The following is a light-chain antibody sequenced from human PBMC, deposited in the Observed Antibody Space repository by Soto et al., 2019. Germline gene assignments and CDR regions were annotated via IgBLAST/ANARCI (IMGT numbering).Light chain of an antibody. CDR2: DAS. CDR3: QQYNDWPRT. V-gene: IGKV3-15*01. CDR1: QSVRSN. Sequence: EIVMTQSPVTLSVSPGERATLSCTASQSVRSNLAWYQQKPGQAPRLLIYDASTRASVIPARFSGSGSGTEFTLTISSLQSEDLAVYYCQQYNDWPRTFGQGTEVEIK. J-gene: IGKJ1*01.